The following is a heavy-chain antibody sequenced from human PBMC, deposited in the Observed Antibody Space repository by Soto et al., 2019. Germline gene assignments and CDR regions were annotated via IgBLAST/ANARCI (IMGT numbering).Heavy chain of an antibody. Sequence: GGSLRLSCAASGFTFSSYAMGWVRQAPGKGLAWVSTISGSGVSTYYADSVKGRFTISRDNSKKMLYMQMNSLRAEDTALYYCAKDPPIGAAGTGDYWGQGTLVTVSS. CDR3: AKDPPIGAAGTGDY. CDR2: ISGSGVST. J-gene: IGHJ4*02. CDR1: GFTFSSYA. D-gene: IGHD6-13*01. V-gene: IGHV3-23*01.